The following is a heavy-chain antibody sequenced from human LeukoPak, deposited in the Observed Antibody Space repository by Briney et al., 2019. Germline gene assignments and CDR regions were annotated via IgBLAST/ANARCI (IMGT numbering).Heavy chain of an antibody. CDR3: ARGYGLWSGYYFDY. J-gene: IGHJ4*02. Sequence: SETLSLTCTVSGGSISSYYWSWIRQPPGKGLEWIGYIYYSGSTNYNPSLKSRVTISVDRTQNQFSLKLSSVTAADTAVYYCARGYGLWSGYYFDYWGQGTLVTVSS. D-gene: IGHD3-3*01. CDR1: GGSISSYY. V-gene: IGHV4-59*12. CDR2: IYYSGST.